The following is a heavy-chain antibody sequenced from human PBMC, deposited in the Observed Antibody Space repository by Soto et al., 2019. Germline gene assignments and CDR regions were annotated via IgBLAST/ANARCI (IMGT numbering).Heavy chain of an antibody. Sequence: GESLKISCKGSGYTFTNYWIVWVRQIPGKGLEWMGIIYPGDSDTRYSPSFQGQVTISADRSISAAYLQWSSLKASDTGMYYCARYPTLTDYFFHGMDVWGQGTTLTVSS. V-gene: IGHV5-51*01. D-gene: IGHD4-17*01. CDR2: IYPGDSDT. J-gene: IGHJ6*02. CDR3: ARYPTLTDYFFHGMDV. CDR1: GYTFTNYW.